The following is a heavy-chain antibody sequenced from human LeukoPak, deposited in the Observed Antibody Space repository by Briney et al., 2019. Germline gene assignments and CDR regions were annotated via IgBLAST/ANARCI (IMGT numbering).Heavy chain of an antibody. CDR1: GFTVITND. Sequence: GGSLRLPCAASGFTVITNDMTWVRQALRKGVERASVLYSDGNTKYADSVQGRFTISRDNSKNTLYLEMNSLSPDDTAVYYCARGVEPLAANTLAYWGQGTLVTVSS. J-gene: IGHJ4*02. D-gene: IGHD1-14*01. CDR2: LYSDGNT. CDR3: ARGVEPLAANTLAY. V-gene: IGHV3-53*01.